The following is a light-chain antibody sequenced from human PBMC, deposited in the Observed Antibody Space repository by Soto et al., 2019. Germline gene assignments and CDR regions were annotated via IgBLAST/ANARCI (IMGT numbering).Light chain of an antibody. CDR1: QSVSSSY. J-gene: IGKJ4*01. CDR2: GAS. CDR3: HQYGSSPLT. Sequence: EIVLTQSPGTLSLSPGERATLSCRASQSVSSSYLAWYQQKPGQAPRLLIYGASSRATGIPDRFSGSGSGTDFTLTISRLDPEDFAVYYCHQYGSSPLTFGGETKVEIK. V-gene: IGKV3-20*01.